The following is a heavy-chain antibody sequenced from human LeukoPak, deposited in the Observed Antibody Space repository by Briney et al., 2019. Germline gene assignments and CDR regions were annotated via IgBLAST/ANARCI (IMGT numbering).Heavy chain of an antibody. Sequence: SETLSLTCTVSGGSISSSSYYWGWIRQPPGKGLEWIGSIYYSGSTYYNPSLKSRVTISVDTSKNQFSLKLSSVTAADTAVYYCARGVGPRSYYYYMDVWGKGTTVTVSS. J-gene: IGHJ6*03. CDR3: ARGVGPRSYYYYMDV. CDR2: IYYSGST. D-gene: IGHD1-26*01. V-gene: IGHV4-39*07. CDR1: GGSISSSSYY.